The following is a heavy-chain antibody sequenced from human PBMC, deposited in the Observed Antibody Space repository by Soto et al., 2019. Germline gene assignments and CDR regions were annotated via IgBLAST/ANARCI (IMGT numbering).Heavy chain of an antibody. CDR2: IIPIFGTA. CDR3: ARPHDYINYESGGYYYGMDV. J-gene: IGHJ6*02. V-gene: IGHV1-69*01. Sequence: QVQLVQSGAEVKKPGSSVKVSCKASGGTFSSYAISWVRQAPGQGLEWIGGIIPIFGTANYAQQFQGRVTITADESTSTAYMELSSLRSDDTAVYYCARPHDYINYESGGYYYGMDVWGQGTTVTVSS. CDR1: GGTFSSYA. D-gene: IGHD4-4*01.